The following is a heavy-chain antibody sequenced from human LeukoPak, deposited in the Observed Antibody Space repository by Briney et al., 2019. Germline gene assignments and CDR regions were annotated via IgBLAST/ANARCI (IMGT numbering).Heavy chain of an antibody. D-gene: IGHD6-19*01. Sequence: SETLSLTCAVYGGSFSGYYWSWIRQPAGKGLEWIGRIYTSGSTNYNPSLKSRVTMSVDTSKNQFSLKLSSVTAADTAVYYCARVLMYSSGLDAFDIWGQGTMVTVSS. J-gene: IGHJ3*02. CDR2: IYTSGST. CDR3: ARVLMYSSGLDAFDI. V-gene: IGHV4-59*10. CDR1: GGSFSGYY.